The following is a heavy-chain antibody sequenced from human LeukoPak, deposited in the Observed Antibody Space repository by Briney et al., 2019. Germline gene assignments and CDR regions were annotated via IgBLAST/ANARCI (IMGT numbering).Heavy chain of an antibody. V-gene: IGHV4-34*01. Sequence: SETLSLTCTVSGGSISSYYWSWIRQPPGKGLEWIGEINHSGSTNYNPSLKSRVTISVDTSKNQFSLKLSSVTAADTAVYYCARGDSIVVDAFDIWGQGTMVTVSS. CDR3: ARGDSIVVDAFDI. CDR2: INHSGST. J-gene: IGHJ3*02. D-gene: IGHD3-22*01. CDR1: GGSISSYY.